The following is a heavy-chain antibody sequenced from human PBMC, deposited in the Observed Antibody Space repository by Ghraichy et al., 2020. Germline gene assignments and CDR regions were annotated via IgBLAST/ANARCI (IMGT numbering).Heavy chain of an antibody. Sequence: ETLSLTCAVSGGSISSSNWWSWVRQPPGKGLEWIGEIYHSGSTNYNPSLKSRVTISVDKSKNQFSLKLSSVTAADTAVYYCARDSKKYGDYVNYYYYYGMDVWGQGTTVTVSS. CDR1: GGSISSSNW. D-gene: IGHD4-17*01. J-gene: IGHJ6*02. CDR2: IYHSGST. CDR3: ARDSKKYGDYVNYYYYYGMDV. V-gene: IGHV4-4*02.